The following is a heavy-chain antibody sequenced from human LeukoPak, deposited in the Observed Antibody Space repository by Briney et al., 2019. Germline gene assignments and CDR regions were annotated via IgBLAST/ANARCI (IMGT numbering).Heavy chain of an antibody. CDR2: ISSTSSYI. CDR3: GRGATDYDI. J-gene: IGHJ3*02. CDR1: ELTFSRYT. V-gene: IGHV3-21*01. D-gene: IGHD4-11*01. Sequence: GGSLRLSCAASELTFSRYTMNWVRQAPGKGLEWVSSISSTSSYISYADSVKGRFTISRDNGENSLYLQMNSLRAEDTAVYYCGRGATDYDIWGQGTMVTVSS.